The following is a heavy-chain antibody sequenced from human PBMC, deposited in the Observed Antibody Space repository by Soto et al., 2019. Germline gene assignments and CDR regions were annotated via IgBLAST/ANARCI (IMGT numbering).Heavy chain of an antibody. J-gene: IGHJ4*02. CDR1: GYTFTSYA. CDR2: INAGNGNT. D-gene: IGHD6-13*01. CDR3: ARPRAPLYSSSWYTY. V-gene: IGHV1-3*01. Sequence: ASVKVSCKASGYTFTSYAMHWVRQAPGQRLEWMGWINAGNGNTKYSQKFQGRVTITRDTSASTAYMELSSLRSEDTAVYYCARPRAPLYSSSWYTYWGQGTLVTVSS.